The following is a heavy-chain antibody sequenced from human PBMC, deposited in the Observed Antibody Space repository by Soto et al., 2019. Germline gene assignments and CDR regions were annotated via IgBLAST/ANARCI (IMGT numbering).Heavy chain of an antibody. V-gene: IGHV3-33*01. D-gene: IGHD4-17*01. Sequence: GGSLRLSCAASGFTFSSYGMHWVRQAPGKGLEWVAVIWYDGSNKYYADSVKGRFTIPRDNSKNTLYLQMNSLRAEDTAVYYCARVNYGDYDGYFDYWGQGTLVTVSS. CDR1: GFTFSSYG. J-gene: IGHJ4*02. CDR3: ARVNYGDYDGYFDY. CDR2: IWYDGSNK.